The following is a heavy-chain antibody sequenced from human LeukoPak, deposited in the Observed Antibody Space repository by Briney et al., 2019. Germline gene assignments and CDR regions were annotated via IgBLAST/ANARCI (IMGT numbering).Heavy chain of an antibody. CDR3: ANRGYSYGSY. D-gene: IGHD5-18*01. V-gene: IGHV3-30*18. Sequence: GGSLRFSCAASGFTFSSYGMHWVRQAPGKGLEWVAVISYDGSNKYYADSVKGRFTISRDNSKNTLYLQMNSLRAEDTAVYYCANRGYSYGSYWGQGTLVTVSS. CDR2: ISYDGSNK. J-gene: IGHJ4*02. CDR1: GFTFSSYG.